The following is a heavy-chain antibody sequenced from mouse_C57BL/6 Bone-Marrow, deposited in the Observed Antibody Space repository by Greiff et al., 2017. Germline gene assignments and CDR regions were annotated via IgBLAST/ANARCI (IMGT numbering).Heavy chain of an antibody. CDR3: AEEIATVVATRYWYFDV. Sequence: EVKLQESGPGLVKPSQSLSLTCSVTGYSITSGYYWNWIRQFPGNKLEWMGYISYDGSNNYNPSLKNRISITRDTSKNQFFLKLNSVTTEDTATYYCAEEIATVVATRYWYFDVWGTGTTVTVSS. CDR2: ISYDGSN. CDR1: GYSITSGYY. J-gene: IGHJ1*03. D-gene: IGHD1-1*01. V-gene: IGHV3-6*01.